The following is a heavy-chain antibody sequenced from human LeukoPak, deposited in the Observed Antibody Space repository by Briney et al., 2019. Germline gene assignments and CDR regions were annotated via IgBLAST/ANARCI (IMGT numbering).Heavy chain of an antibody. V-gene: IGHV4-59*08. D-gene: IGHD3-22*01. Sequence: SDTLSLTCTVSGGSISSYYFSWIRQPPRKEPECIGYIHYSGRINYNASLKSRVTISVGKAKNQFSLKLRSVTAADTAVYYCARHGGLRAGSGYVYWSAFDIWGQGTMVTVSS. CDR1: GGSISSYY. CDR3: ARHGGLRAGSGYVYWSAFDI. J-gene: IGHJ3*02. CDR2: IHYSGRI.